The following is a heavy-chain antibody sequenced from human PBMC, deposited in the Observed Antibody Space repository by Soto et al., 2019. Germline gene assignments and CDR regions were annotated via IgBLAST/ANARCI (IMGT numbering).Heavy chain of an antibody. CDR3: AKSMASTLVAGLPDY. CDR1: RFFFGDYA. V-gene: IGHV3-9*01. CDR2: ITSRGTDI. J-gene: IGHJ4*02. D-gene: IGHD5-12*01. Sequence: GGSLRLSCAASRFFFGDYAFHWVRQAPGKGLEWVAGITSRGTDIAYADSVKGRFIISRDNAMNVLHLHMNSLRPEDTAVYYCAKSMASTLVAGLPDYWGQGTQVTVSS.